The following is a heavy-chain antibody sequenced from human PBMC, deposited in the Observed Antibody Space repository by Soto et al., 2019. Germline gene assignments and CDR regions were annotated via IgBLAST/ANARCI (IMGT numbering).Heavy chain of an antibody. V-gene: IGHV4-38-2*01. CDR3: ARGGIVVVVPVPHWFDP. CDR2: IYHSGST. J-gene: IGHJ5*02. D-gene: IGHD2-15*01. CDR1: GCSISSDHY. Sequence: PSETLSLTCDVFGCSISSDHYWGWIRQPPGKGLEWIGTIYHSGSTYYNPSLKSRVTISVDTSKNQFSLKLTSVTAADTAVYSCARGGIVVVVPVPHWFDPWGQGTLVTVSS.